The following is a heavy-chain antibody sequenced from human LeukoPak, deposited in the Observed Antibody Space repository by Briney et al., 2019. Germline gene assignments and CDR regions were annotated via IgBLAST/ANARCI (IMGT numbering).Heavy chain of an antibody. Sequence: ASVKVSCKASGYTFTGYFMHWVRQAPGQGLEWMGWINPNSGGTNYAQKFQGRVTMTRDTSISTAYMELSRLRSDDTAVYYCASSIVYCSSTSCCFNWGQGTLVTVSS. CDR1: GYTFTGYF. CDR3: ASSIVYCSSTSCCFN. D-gene: IGHD2-2*01. V-gene: IGHV1-2*02. J-gene: IGHJ4*02. CDR2: INPNSGGT.